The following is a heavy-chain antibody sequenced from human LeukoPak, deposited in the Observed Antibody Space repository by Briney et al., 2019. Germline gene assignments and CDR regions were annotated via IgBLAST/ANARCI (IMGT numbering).Heavy chain of an antibody. CDR1: GFTFSSYW. D-gene: IGHD2-8*01. J-gene: IGHJ4*02. CDR3: AKCWTSDGVCLNFDH. Sequence: PGGSLRLSCAASGFTFSSYWMHWVRQAPGKGLVWVSRINSDGSSTSYADSVKGRFTISRDNSKNTLYLQMNSLRVEDTAVYYCAKCWTSDGVCLNFDHWGQGALVTVSS. V-gene: IGHV3-74*01. CDR2: INSDGSST.